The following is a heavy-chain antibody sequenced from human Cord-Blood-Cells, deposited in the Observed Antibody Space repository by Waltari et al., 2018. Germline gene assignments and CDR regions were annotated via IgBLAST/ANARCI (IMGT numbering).Heavy chain of an antibody. CDR1: GATFSSYP. CDR2: IIPIFGTA. Sequence: QVQLVQSGAEVKKPGSSLKVSCQASGATFSSYPISWLRPAPGQGLEWMGGIIPIFGTANYAQKFQGRVTITADKSTSTADMELSSLRSEDTAVYYCAREGSDSSSSVAFDIWGQGTMVTVSS. V-gene: IGHV1-69*06. CDR3: AREGSDSSSSVAFDI. J-gene: IGHJ3*02. D-gene: IGHD6-6*01.